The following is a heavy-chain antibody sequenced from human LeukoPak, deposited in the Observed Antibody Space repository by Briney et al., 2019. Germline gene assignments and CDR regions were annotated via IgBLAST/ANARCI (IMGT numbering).Heavy chain of an antibody. V-gene: IGHV1-2*02. J-gene: IGHJ4*02. D-gene: IGHD6-19*01. Sequence: ASVKVSCKASGYTFTGYYMHWVRQAPGQGLEWMGWINPNSGGTNYAQKFQGRVTMTRDTSISTAYMELSSLRAEDTAVYYCAKDQSSGWTQGSDYWGQGTLVTVSS. CDR3: AKDQSSGWTQGSDY. CDR2: INPNSGGT. CDR1: GYTFTGYY.